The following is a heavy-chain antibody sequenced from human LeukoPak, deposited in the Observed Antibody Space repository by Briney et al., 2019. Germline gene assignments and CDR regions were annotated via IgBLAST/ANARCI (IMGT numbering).Heavy chain of an antibody. CDR2: IFYSGNT. D-gene: IGHD5-12*01. CDR1: GGSISSSNW. V-gene: IGHV4-4*02. CDR3: ARARGYSGYLDRFDY. J-gene: IGHJ4*02. Sequence: SGTLSLTCAVSGGSISSSNWWSWVRQPPGKGLEWIGYIFYSGNTNYNPSLKSRVTISVDTSKSQFSLKLRSVTAEDTAVYYCARARGYSGYLDRFDYWGQGTLVTVSS.